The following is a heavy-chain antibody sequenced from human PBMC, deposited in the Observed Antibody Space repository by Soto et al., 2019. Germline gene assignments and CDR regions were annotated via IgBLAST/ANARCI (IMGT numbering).Heavy chain of an antibody. CDR1: GFTFSSYG. J-gene: IGHJ1*01. D-gene: IGHD1-26*01. CDR3: AEGLGEATTYFPH. CDR2: ISYDGSDK. Sequence: QVQLVESGGGVVKPGRSLRLSCAASGFTFSSYGMHWVRQAPGKGLEWLAVISYDGSDKYDADSVKGRFTISRDKSNNRVSLQIDSLSAGDTAVYYCAEGLGEATTYFPHWGRGSLVTVSS. V-gene: IGHV3-30*18.